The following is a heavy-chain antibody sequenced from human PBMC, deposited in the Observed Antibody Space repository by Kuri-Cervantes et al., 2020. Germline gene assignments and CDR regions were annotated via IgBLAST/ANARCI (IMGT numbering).Heavy chain of an antibody. CDR3: ARPNNWNDPFDY. Sequence: GSLRLSCTVSGGSISSSSYYWGWSRQPPGKGLEWIGSIYYSGSTYYNPSLKSRVTISVDTSKNQFSLKLSSVTAADTAVYYCARPNNWNDPFDYWGQGTLVTVSS. CDR1: GGSISSSSYY. V-gene: IGHV4-39*01. D-gene: IGHD1-1*01. CDR2: IYYSGST. J-gene: IGHJ4*02.